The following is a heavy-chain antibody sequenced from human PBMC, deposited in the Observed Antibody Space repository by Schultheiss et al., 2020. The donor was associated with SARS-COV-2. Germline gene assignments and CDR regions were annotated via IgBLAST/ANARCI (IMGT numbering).Heavy chain of an antibody. J-gene: IGHJ5*02. CDR1: GFTFSSYS. CDR2: ISSSSSTI. V-gene: IGHV3-48*04. CDR3: ARDSVPAAGPREEINWFDP. Sequence: GGSLRLSCAASGFTFSSYSMNLVRQAPGKGLEWVSYISSSSSTIYYADSVKGRFTISRDNAKNSLYLQMNSLRAEDTAVYYCARDSVPAAGPREEINWFDPWGQGTLVTVSS. D-gene: IGHD2-2*01.